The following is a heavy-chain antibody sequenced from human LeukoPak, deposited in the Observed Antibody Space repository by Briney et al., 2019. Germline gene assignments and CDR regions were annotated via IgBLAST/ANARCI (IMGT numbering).Heavy chain of an antibody. CDR3: TRLDLFYYDGSDYPG. CDR1: GFTFSGSA. CDR2: IRTKATSYST. V-gene: IGHV3-73*01. D-gene: IGHD3-22*01. Sequence: GASLKISCAGSGFTFSGSAMHWVRQASGKGLEWVAHIRTKATSYSTAYAASVKRRFTISRDDSKNTAYLQMNSLKTEDTAVYYCTRLDLFYYDGSDYPGWGQGTLVTVSS. J-gene: IGHJ4*02.